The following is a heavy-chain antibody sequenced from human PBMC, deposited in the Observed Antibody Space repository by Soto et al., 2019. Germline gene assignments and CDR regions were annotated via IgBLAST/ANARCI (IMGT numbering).Heavy chain of an antibody. J-gene: IGHJ3*02. V-gene: IGHV4-59*01. CDR2: IYYSGST. CDR1: GGSISSYY. D-gene: IGHD5-12*01. CDR3: ARSQSLRWLQLNGAFDI. Sequence: SETLSLTCTVSGGSISSYYWGWIRQPPGKGLEWIGYIYYSGSTNYNPSLKSRVTISVDTSKNQFSLKLSSVIAADTAVYYCARSQSLRWLQLNGAFDIWGQGTMVT.